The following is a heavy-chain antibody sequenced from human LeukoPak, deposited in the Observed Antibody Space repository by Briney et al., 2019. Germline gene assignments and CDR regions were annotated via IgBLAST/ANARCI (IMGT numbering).Heavy chain of an antibody. Sequence: PSETLSLTCTVSGGSISSSSYYWGWLRQPPGKGLEGIGRIYYSGSTYYNPSLKSRVTISVDTSKNQFSLKLSSVTAADTAVYYCVLIPIVVANFFDSWGQGTLVTVSS. D-gene: IGHD3-22*01. CDR3: VLIPIVVANFFDS. CDR2: IYYSGST. J-gene: IGHJ4*02. V-gene: IGHV4-39*07. CDR1: GGSISSSSYY.